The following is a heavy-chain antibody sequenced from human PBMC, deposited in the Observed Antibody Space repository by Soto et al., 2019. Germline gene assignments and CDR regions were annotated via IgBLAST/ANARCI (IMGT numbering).Heavy chain of an antibody. D-gene: IGHD3-22*01. CDR3: ARDRNYDSSGYYGPHIFDY. J-gene: IGHJ4*02. CDR2: ISGSGGST. V-gene: IGHV3-23*01. Sequence: PGGSLRVSCAASGFTFRTNAMSWVRQAPGKGLEWVSAISGSGGSTYYADSVKGRFTTSRDNSKNTLYLQMNSLRAEDTAVYYCARDRNYDSSGYYGPHIFDYWGQGTLVTVSS. CDR1: GFTFRTNA.